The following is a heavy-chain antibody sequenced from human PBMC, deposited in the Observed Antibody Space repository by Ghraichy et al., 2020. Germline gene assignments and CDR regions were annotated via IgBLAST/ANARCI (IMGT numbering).Heavy chain of an antibody. CDR3: AKDLLPTVTNPAFDY. J-gene: IGHJ4*02. CDR2: ISGSGGST. Sequence: GGSLRLSCAASGFTFSSYAMSWVRQAPGKGLEWVSAISGSGGSTYYADSVKGRFTISRDNSKNTLYLQMNSLRAEDTAVYYCAKDLLPTVTNPAFDYWGQGTLVTVSS. V-gene: IGHV3-23*01. CDR1: GFTFSSYA. D-gene: IGHD4-17*01.